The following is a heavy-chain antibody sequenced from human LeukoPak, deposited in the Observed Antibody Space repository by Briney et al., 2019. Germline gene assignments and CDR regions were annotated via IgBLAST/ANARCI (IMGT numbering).Heavy chain of an antibody. J-gene: IGHJ6*02. CDR3: ARVEGYCSSTTCRTGATTPHYGMDV. V-gene: IGHV3-21*01. CDR1: GFTLSSYS. D-gene: IGHD2-2*01. Sequence: PGGSLRLSCAASGFTLSSYSMNWVRQAPGKGLEWVSSISSSSSYIYYADSVKGRFTISRDNAKNSLYLQMNSLRAEDTAVYYCARVEGYCSSTTCRTGATTPHYGMDVWGQGTTVTVSS. CDR2: ISSSSSYI.